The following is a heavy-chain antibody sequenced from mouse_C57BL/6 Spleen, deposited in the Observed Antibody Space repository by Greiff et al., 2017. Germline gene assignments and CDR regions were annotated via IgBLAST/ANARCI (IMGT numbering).Heavy chain of an antibody. CDR3: ARNAYSNYGLFDY. V-gene: IGHV1-64*01. D-gene: IGHD2-5*01. CDR2: IHPNSGST. CDR1: GYTFISYW. J-gene: IGHJ2*01. Sequence: QVQLQQPGAELVKPGASVKLSCKASGYTFISYWMHWVKQRPGQGLEWIGMIHPNSGSTNYNEKFKSKATLTVDKYSSPAYMQLSSLPSEDYAVDYCARNAYSNYGLFDYWGQGTTLTVSS.